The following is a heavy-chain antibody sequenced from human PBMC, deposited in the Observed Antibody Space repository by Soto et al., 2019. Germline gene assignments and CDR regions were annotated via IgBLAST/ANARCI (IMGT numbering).Heavy chain of an antibody. V-gene: IGHV1-58*01. D-gene: IGHD6-13*01. J-gene: IGHJ2*01. CDR2: IVVGSGNT. Sequence: SVKVSCKASGFTFTSSAVQWVRQARGQPLEWIGWIVVGSGNTNYAQKFQERVTITRDMSTSTAYMELSSLRSEDTAVYYCAADLFYSSSPAPHWYFDLWGRGTLVTVSS. CDR1: GFTFTSSA. CDR3: AADLFYSSSPAPHWYFDL.